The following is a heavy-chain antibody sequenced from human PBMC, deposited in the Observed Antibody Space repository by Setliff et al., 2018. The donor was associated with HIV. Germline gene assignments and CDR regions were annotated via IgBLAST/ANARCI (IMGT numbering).Heavy chain of an antibody. V-gene: IGHV3-7*03. CDR2: IKRDGSDK. CDR3: ASSRPPDDSSGYLDH. Sequence: GGSLRLSCAASGFTFSNSWMTWVRQAPGKGLEWVANIKRDGSDKFYVDSVKGRFAISRDNAKNSLNLEMNSLRAEDTAIYYCASSRPPDDSSGYLDHWGQGTLVTVSS. J-gene: IGHJ4*01. CDR1: GFTFSNSW. D-gene: IGHD3-22*01.